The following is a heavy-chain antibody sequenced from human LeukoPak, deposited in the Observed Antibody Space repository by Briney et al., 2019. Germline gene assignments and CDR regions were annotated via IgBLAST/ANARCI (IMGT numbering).Heavy chain of an antibody. CDR2: ISSSSSYI. V-gene: IGHV3-21*01. CDR1: GFTFSSYS. D-gene: IGHD2-21*02. Sequence: GGSLRLSCAASGFTFSSYSMNWVRQAPGKGLEWVSSISSSSSYIYYADSVKGRFTISRDNSKNTLYLQMNSLRAEDTAVYYCARPNCGGDCLDAFDIWGQGTMVTVSS. CDR3: ARPNCGGDCLDAFDI. J-gene: IGHJ3*02.